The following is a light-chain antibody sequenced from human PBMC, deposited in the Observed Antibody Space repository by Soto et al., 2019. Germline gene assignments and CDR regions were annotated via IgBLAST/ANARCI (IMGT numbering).Light chain of an antibody. CDR2: DVS. CDR3: SSYTSSSILNFYV. J-gene: IGLJ1*01. V-gene: IGLV2-14*01. CDR1: SSDVGGYNY. Sequence: SALTQPASVSGSPGQSITISCTGTSSDVGGYNYVSWYQQHPGKAPKLMIYDVSNRPSGVSNRFSGSKSGNTASLTISGLQAEDEADYYCSSYTSSSILNFYVFGTGTKVTVL.